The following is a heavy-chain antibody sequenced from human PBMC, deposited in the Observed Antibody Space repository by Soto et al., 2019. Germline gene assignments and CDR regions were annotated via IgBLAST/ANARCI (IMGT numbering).Heavy chain of an antibody. V-gene: IGHV3-30-3*01. CDR1: GFTFSNYI. J-gene: IGHJ4*02. CDR3: ARDDEGGSYCDLGY. CDR2: ILHDGNNK. Sequence: QVQLVESGGGVVQPGRSLRLSCAASGFTFSNYIMHWVRKAPGKGLEWVAIILHDGNNKYYADSVKGRFTISRDNSKNTLYLKMNSLRTEDRAIYYCARDDEGGSYCDLGYWGQGTLVTVSS. D-gene: IGHD3-10*01.